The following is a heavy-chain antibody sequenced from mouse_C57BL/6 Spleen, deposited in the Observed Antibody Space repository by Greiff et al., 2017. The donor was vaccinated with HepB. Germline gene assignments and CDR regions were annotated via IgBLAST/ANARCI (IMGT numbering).Heavy chain of an antibody. D-gene: IGHD1-1*01. Sequence: QVQLQQSGAELVRPGASVTLSCKASGYTFTDYEMHWVKQTPVHGLEWIGAIDPETGGTAYNQKFKGKAILTADKSSSTAYMELRSLTSEDSAVYYCTRSFFITTVVAFYYFDYWGQGTTLTVSS. V-gene: IGHV1-15*01. CDR1: GYTFTDYE. CDR3: TRSFFITTVVAFYYFDY. J-gene: IGHJ2*01. CDR2: IDPETGGT.